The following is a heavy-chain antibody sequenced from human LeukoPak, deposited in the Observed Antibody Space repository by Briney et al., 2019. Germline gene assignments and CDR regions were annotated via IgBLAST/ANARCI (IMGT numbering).Heavy chain of an antibody. J-gene: IGHJ4*02. CDR1: GGSISSYY. V-gene: IGHV4-4*07. CDR3: ARHYTIFGVFTDYFDS. CDR2: IYTSGST. Sequence: SETLSLTCTVSGGSISSYYWSWIRQPAGKGLEWIGRIYTSGSTNYNSSLKSRVTMSVDTSRNQFSLKLGSVTAADTAVYYCARHYTIFGVFTDYFDSWGQGTLVTVSS. D-gene: IGHD3-3*01.